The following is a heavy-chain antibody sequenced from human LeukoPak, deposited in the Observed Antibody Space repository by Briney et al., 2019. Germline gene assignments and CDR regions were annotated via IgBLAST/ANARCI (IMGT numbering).Heavy chain of an antibody. CDR1: GGSYSSSGYY. V-gene: IGHV4-39*02. D-gene: IGHD6-13*01. J-gene: IGHJ5*02. Sequence: SETLSLTCTVSGGSYSSSGYYWGCFRQPPGKGLEWIGSLFYSGNAYYNPSLKSRVTISVDTSKNHFSLKLSSVPAADTAVYYCARRITIDCQQLWFAPGGQGTLVTVSS. CDR2: LFYSGNA. CDR3: ARRITIDCQQLWFAP.